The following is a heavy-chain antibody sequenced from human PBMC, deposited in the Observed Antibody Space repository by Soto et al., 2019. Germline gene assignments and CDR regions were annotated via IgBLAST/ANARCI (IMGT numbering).Heavy chain of an antibody. D-gene: IGHD3-3*01. CDR1: GGSISSGDYS. J-gene: IGHJ5*02. Sequence: SETLSLTCTVSGGSISSGDYSWSWVRKSPGKGLEWIGHIYNSGITYYNPSLKSRVVISIDTSRNQFSLRLNSLTAADRAVYFCARGVTVFGLVSRFWFDPWGQGTVVTVSS. CDR3: ARGVTVFGLVSRFWFDP. CDR2: IYNSGIT. V-gene: IGHV4-30-4*01.